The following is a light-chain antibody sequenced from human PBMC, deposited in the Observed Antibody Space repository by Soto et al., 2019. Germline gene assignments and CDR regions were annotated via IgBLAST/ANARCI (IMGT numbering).Light chain of an antibody. CDR3: QQYGSSPLAT. Sequence: EIVLTQSPGTLYLSPGERATLSCRASQSVSSSYLAWYQQKPGQAPRLLIYGASNRATGIPDRFSGSGSGTDFTLTISRLEPEDFAVYYCQQYGSSPLATFGQGTRLEIK. CDR1: QSVSSSY. V-gene: IGKV3-20*01. J-gene: IGKJ5*01. CDR2: GAS.